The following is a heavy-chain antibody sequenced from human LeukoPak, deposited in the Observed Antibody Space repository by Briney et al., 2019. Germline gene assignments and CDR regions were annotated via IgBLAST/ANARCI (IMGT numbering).Heavy chain of an antibody. CDR3: ARVVVAGSRYFDY. CDR2: INHSGRA. J-gene: IGHJ4*02. D-gene: IGHD6-19*01. CDR1: GGSFSGYY. V-gene: IGHV4-34*01. Sequence: SETLSLTCAVYGGSFSGYYWSWIRQSPGKGLEWIGEINHSGRANYNSSLKSRVTISVDTSKNQFSLKLSSVTAADTAVYYCARVVVAGSRYFDYWGQGTLVTVSS.